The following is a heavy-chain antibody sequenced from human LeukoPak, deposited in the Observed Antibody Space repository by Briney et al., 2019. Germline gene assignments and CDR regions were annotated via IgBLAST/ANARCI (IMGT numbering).Heavy chain of an antibody. CDR2: IIPIFGTA. D-gene: IGHD5-24*01. Sequence: SVKVSCKASGGTFSSYAISWVRQATGQGLEWMGGIIPIFGTANYAQKFQGRVTITADESTSTAYMELSSLRSEDTAVYYCARDLFSGDGYNSLRFDYWGQGTLVTVSS. J-gene: IGHJ4*02. V-gene: IGHV1-69*13. CDR3: ARDLFSGDGYNSLRFDY. CDR1: GGTFSSYA.